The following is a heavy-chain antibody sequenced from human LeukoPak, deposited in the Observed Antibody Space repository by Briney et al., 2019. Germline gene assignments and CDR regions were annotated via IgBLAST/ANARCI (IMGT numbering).Heavy chain of an antibody. CDR3: AREYDGGLDY. V-gene: IGHV3-74*01. J-gene: IGHJ4*02. CDR1: GFILNNYA. Sequence: GGSLRLSCAGSGFILNNYAMHWVRQTPGKGLVWVANIETDGTTIHYADSVKGRFTISRDNAENTVYLQMNSLRAEDTGVYHCAREYDGGLDYWGQGTLVTVSS. CDR2: IETDGTTI. D-gene: IGHD3-16*01.